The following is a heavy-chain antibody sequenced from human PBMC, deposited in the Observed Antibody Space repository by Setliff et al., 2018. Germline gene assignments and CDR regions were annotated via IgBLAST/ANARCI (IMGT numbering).Heavy chain of an antibody. CDR1: GGSVNSGYDN. CDR2: ISYSGIT. V-gene: IGHV4-61*10. Sequence: SETLSLTCTVSGGSVNSGYDNWNWLRQPAGKGLEWIGFISYSGITTYNVSLKSRVSISVDTSKNQLSLTLSSVTAADTAVYYCARMSGFLYMDVWGKGTTVTVSS. D-gene: IGHD3-3*01. CDR3: ARMSGFLYMDV. J-gene: IGHJ6*03.